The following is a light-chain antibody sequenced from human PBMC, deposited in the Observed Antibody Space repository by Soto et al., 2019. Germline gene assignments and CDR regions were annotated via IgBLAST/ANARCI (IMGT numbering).Light chain of an antibody. V-gene: IGKV1-9*01. CDR2: EAS. J-gene: IGKJ1*01. CDR3: QQYNTYSWT. Sequence: DIPFTQSPSFLSASVGDRVTITCRASQGISRYLAWYQQKPGKAPKFLIYEASTLQSGVPSRFSGSGSGTEFTLTISSLQPDDFATYYCQQYNTYSWTFGQGTKVDIK. CDR1: QGISRY.